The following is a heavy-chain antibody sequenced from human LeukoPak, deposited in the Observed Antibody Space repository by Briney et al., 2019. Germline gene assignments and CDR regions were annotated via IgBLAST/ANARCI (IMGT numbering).Heavy chain of an antibody. Sequence: PSGTLSLTCAVSGGSISSNNWWSWVRQPPGKGLECIGEIYHSGSTNYNPSLKSRVTISLDKSKNQFSLKLSSVTAADTAVYYCARKGGDPLGIFDYWGQGTLVTVSS. CDR2: IYHSGST. D-gene: IGHD3-16*01. V-gene: IGHV4-4*02. CDR1: GGSISSNNW. J-gene: IGHJ4*02. CDR3: ARKGGDPLGIFDY.